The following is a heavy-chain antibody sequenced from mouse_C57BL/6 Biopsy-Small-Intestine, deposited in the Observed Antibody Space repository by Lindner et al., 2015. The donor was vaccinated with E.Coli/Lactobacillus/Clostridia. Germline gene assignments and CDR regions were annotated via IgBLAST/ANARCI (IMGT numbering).Heavy chain of an antibody. CDR1: GYSFTDYN. D-gene: IGHD2-10*02. CDR2: INPNYGTT. Sequence: VQLQESGPELVKPGASVKISCKASGYSFTDYNMNWVKQSNGKSLEWIGVINPNYGTTSYNQKFKGKATLTADQSSSTAYMQLNSLTSEDSAVYYCARGYGNYVDYYAMDYWGQGTSVTVSS. J-gene: IGHJ4*01. V-gene: IGHV1-39*01. CDR3: ARGYGNYVDYYAMDY.